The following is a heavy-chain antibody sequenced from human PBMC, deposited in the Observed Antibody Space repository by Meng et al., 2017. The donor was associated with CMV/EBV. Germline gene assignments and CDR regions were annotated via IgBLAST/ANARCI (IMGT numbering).Heavy chain of an antibody. Sequence: GSLRLSCTISGDSITNSAYYWGWIRQPPGKGLEWIGNIYYSGTTYHTPSLKSRVTISIDTSENHFSLRLSSVTAADTAVYYCARVGIYCSGTSCDMWEGDSWGQGTLVTVSS. D-gene: IGHD2-2*01. CDR3: ARVGIYCSGTSCDMWEGDS. CDR2: IYYSGTT. J-gene: IGHJ4*02. CDR1: GDSITNSAYY. V-gene: IGHV4-39*02.